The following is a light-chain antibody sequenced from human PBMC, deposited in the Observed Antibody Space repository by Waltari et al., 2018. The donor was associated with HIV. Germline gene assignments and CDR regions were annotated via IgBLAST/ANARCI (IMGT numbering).Light chain of an antibody. CDR3: QQYNNWPPWT. Sequence: IVLTQSPGTLSLSPGEKATLSCRASQSVSSTSLAWYQQKPGQSPRLLIYGASTRATGIPARFSGSGSGTEFTLTISSLQSEDFAVYYCQQYNNWPPWTFGQGTKVEIK. V-gene: IGKV3-15*01. CDR2: GAS. J-gene: IGKJ1*01. CDR1: QSVSST.